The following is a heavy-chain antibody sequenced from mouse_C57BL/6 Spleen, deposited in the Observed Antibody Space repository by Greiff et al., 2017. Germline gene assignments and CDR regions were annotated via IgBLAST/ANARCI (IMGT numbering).Heavy chain of an antibody. CDR2: IDPEDGET. CDR1: GFNIKDYY. J-gene: IGHJ4*01. V-gene: IGHV14-2*01. CDR3: ARGDYDGSRGGMDY. D-gene: IGHD1-1*01. Sequence: VQLQQSGAELVKPGASVKLSCTASGFNIKDYYMHWVKQRTEQGLEWIGRIDPEDGETKYAPKFPGKATRTADTYSNTAYLQPSRPTSEDIAVYDSARGDYDGSRGGMDYWGQGTSVTVSS.